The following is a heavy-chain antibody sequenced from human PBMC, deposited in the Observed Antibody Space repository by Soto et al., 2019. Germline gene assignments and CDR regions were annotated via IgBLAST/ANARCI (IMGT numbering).Heavy chain of an antibody. CDR3: AGVRLSIAVNDALDV. V-gene: IGHV3-30*14. J-gene: IGHJ3*01. CDR2: MTYDGATE. Sequence: GWSLRLSCASSVFTFSDYVIHWVRQAAGKGLEWVASMTYDGATEYYADSVKGRFTMSRDNSKRALSLQMNSLRPDDTAVYYCAGVRLSIAVNDALDVWGQGTTVTVSS. CDR1: VFTFSDYV. D-gene: IGHD3-3*02.